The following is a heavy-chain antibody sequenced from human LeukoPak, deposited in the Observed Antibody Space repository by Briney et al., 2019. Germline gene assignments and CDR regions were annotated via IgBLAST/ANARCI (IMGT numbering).Heavy chain of an antibody. CDR2: ISSNGGST. Sequence: GGSLRLSCAASGFTFSSYAMHWVRQAPGKGLEYVSAISSNGGSTYYANSVKGRFTISRDNSKNTLYLQMGSLRAEDMAVYYCARVLGDCYNSLDYWGQRTLVTVSS. V-gene: IGHV3-64*01. J-gene: IGHJ4*02. CDR1: GFTFSSYA. D-gene: IGHD5-24*01. CDR3: ARVLGDCYNSLDY.